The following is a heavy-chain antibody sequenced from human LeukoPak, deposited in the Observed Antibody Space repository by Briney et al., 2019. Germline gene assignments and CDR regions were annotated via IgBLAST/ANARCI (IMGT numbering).Heavy chain of an antibody. D-gene: IGHD5-12*01. Sequence: SETLSITCTVSGGSISSYYWSWIRQPAGKGLEWIGYIYYSGSTNYNPSLKSRVTISVDTSKNQFSLKLSSVTAADTAVYYCARHRGGYSGNWFDPWGQGTLVTVSS. J-gene: IGHJ5*02. CDR3: ARHRGGYSGNWFDP. CDR2: IYYSGST. V-gene: IGHV4-59*08. CDR1: GGSISSYY.